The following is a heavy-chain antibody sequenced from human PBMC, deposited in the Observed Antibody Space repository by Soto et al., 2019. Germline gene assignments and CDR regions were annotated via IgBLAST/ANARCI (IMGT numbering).Heavy chain of an antibody. D-gene: IGHD3-22*01. J-gene: IGHJ1*01. CDR2: IYYSGAT. Sequence: PSETLSLTCNVSGASISGNYWSWIRQPPGKGLEWIGYIYYSGATNYNPSLKSRATMSIDTAGNQFSLKVSSVTVADTAVYYCARDLDGLHDDTSGPFPRPGWGQGTLVTVSS. CDR3: ARDLDGLHDDTSGPFPRPG. V-gene: IGHV4-59*08. CDR1: GASISGNY.